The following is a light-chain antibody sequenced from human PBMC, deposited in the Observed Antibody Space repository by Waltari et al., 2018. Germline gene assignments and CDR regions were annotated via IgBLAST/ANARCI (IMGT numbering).Light chain of an antibody. Sequence: QAVVTPEPPSPVSPGGTVTRTCGSSTGAVTSGHYPYWFQQKPGQAPWTLIYDTNKKPSWTPARFSGSLLGGEAALTLSGARPEDEAEYFCLLYYSGVRVFGGGTKLTVL. CDR3: LLYYSGVRV. V-gene: IGLV7-46*01. CDR2: DTN. CDR1: TGAVTSGHY. J-gene: IGLJ3*02.